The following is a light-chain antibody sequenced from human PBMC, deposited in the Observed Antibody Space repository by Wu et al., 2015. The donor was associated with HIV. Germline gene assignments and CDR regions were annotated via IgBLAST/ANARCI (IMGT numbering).Light chain of an antibody. V-gene: IGKV3-20*01. J-gene: IGKJ1*01. Sequence: EIVLTQSPGTLSLSPGERATLSCRASQSVRSDYLAWYQQKPGQAPRLLIYGASIRATGIPDRFSGSGSGTDFTLSISRLEPEDFAVYFCQQYGRSPPWTFGQGTKVEI. CDR3: QQYGRSPPWT. CDR2: GAS. CDR1: QSVRSDY.